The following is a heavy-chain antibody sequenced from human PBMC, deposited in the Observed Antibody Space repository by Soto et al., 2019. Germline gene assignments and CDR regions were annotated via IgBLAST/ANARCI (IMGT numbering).Heavy chain of an antibody. CDR3: ARNLPYCSGGSCYTFSGMDV. D-gene: IGHD2-15*01. J-gene: IGHJ6*02. Sequence: SVKVSWKASGGTFSSYAISWVRQAPGQGLEWMGGIIPIFGTANYAQKFQGRVTITADKSTSTAYMELSSLRSEDTAVYYCARNLPYCSGGSCYTFSGMDVWGQGTTVTVSS. V-gene: IGHV1-69*06. CDR1: GGTFSSYA. CDR2: IIPIFGTA.